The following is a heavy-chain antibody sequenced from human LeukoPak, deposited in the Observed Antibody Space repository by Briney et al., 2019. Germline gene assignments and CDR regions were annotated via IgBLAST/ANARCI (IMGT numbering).Heavy chain of an antibody. D-gene: IGHD4-23*01. CDR2: IHYSGTT. CDR3: ARVNLGQLLYWFFDL. V-gene: IGHV4-59*11. Sequence: PSETLSLTCNVSGGSIKSHYWSWIRQPPGKGLEWIGYIHYSGTTNHNPSLKNRVTLSVDTSKTQFSLKLSSVTAADPAVYYCARVNLGQLLYWFFDLWGRGTLVTVSS. J-gene: IGHJ2*01. CDR1: GGSIKSHY.